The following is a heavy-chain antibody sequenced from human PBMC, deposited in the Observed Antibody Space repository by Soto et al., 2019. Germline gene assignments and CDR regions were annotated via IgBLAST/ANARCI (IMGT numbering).Heavy chain of an antibody. CDR2: SYHSGST. Sequence: QVQLQESGPGLVKPSGTLSLTCAVSGGSISSSNWWGWVRQLPGNGLEWIGESYHSGSTNHNPSLKSRATITVDKSKNQFSLKLSSVTAADTAVYYCATGTVTPDDPYFDYSGQGTLVTVSS. CDR3: ATGTVTPDDPYFDY. J-gene: IGHJ4*02. V-gene: IGHV4-4*02. D-gene: IGHD1-1*01. CDR1: GGSISSSNW.